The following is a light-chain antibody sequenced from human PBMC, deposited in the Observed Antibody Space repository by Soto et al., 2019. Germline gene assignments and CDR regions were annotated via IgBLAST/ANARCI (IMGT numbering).Light chain of an antibody. V-gene: IGKV3-20*01. CDR2: GAS. CDR3: QQYGSSPWT. J-gene: IGKJ1*01. CDR1: QSVSSSY. Sequence: EIVLTQSPGTLSLSPGERATLSCRASQSVSSSYLAWYQQKPGQAPRLLNYGASSRATGIPDRFSGSESGTDFALTISRLEPEGFVVYYCQQYGSSPWTFGQGTKVEIK.